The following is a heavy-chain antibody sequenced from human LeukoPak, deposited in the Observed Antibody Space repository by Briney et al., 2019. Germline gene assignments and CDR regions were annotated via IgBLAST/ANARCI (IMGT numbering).Heavy chain of an antibody. CDR2: MNPQSGNT. V-gene: IGHV1-8*03. CDR3: ARGPNYSNFGSAYYYYMDV. D-gene: IGHD4-11*01. J-gene: IGHJ6*03. CDR1: GYIFTNYD. Sequence: ASVKVACKASGYIFTNYDINWVRHATGQGLEWMEWMNPQSGNTGYAQELRSRVTITRDTSRTTAYMEPRSLRSEDTAVYYCARGPNYSNFGSAYYYYMDVWGKGTTVTVSS.